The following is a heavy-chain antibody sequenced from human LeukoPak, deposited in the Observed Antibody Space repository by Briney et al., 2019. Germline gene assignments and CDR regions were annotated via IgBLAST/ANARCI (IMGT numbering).Heavy chain of an antibody. D-gene: IGHD3-22*01. V-gene: IGHV3-30*18. J-gene: IGHJ5*02. Sequence: GGSLRLSCAASGFTFSSYGMHWVRQAPGKGLEWVAVISYDGSNKDYADSVKGRFTISRDNSKNTLYLQMNSLRAEDTAVYYCAKSPVITWWFDLWGQGTLVGVS. CDR3: AKSPVITWWFDL. CDR2: ISYDGSNK. CDR1: GFTFSSYG.